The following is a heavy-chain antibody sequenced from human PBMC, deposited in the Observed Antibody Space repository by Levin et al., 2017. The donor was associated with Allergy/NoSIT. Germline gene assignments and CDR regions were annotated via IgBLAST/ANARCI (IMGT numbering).Heavy chain of an antibody. Sequence: GASVKVSCKASGYTFTNYAMHWVRQAPGQRLEWMGWINAGNGNTKSSQKFHGRLTITSDTSASTAYMALSSLRSEDTAVYYCARVPRGHGGPHDPYFDYWGQGTLVTVSS. D-gene: IGHD1-1*01. J-gene: IGHJ4*02. CDR2: INAGNGNT. CDR3: ARVPRGHGGPHDPYFDY. V-gene: IGHV1-3*01. CDR1: GYTFTNYA.